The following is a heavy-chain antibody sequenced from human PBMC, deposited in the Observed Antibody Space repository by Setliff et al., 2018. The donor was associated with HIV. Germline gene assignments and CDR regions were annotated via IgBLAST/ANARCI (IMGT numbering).Heavy chain of an antibody. Sequence: VSCKASGYMFSGFHMHWVRQAAGQGLEWMGRINPNSGGTNYAQKFQGRVTMTRDTSISTAYMELSRLRSDDTAVYYCARDWAEDYYGSGSFQYWGQGTLVTVSS. CDR3: ARDWAEDYYGSGSFQY. CDR1: GYMFSGFH. CDR2: INPNSGGT. V-gene: IGHV1-2*06. J-gene: IGHJ1*01. D-gene: IGHD3-10*01.